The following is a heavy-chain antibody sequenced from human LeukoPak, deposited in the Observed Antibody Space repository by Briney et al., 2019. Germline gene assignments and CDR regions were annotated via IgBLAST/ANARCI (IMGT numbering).Heavy chain of an antibody. CDR3: ARDRGGGLEMYYFDY. V-gene: IGHV3-30-3*01. J-gene: IGHJ4*02. D-gene: IGHD3/OR15-3a*01. CDR1: GFTFSSDA. CDR2: ISYDGSNK. Sequence: PGRSLRGDCAATGFTFSSDAMHWLRQAPGKGLKWVAVISYDGSNKYYADSVKGRFTISRDNSKNTLYLQMNSLRAEDTAVYYCARDRGGGLEMYYFDYWGQGTLVTVSS.